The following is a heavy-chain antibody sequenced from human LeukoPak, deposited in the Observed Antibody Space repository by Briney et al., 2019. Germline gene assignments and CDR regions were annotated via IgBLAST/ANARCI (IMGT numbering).Heavy chain of an antibody. D-gene: IGHD3-22*01. CDR1: GYTFTGYY. Sequence: ASVKVSCKASGYTFTGYYMHWVRQAPGQGLEWMGWINPNSGGTNYAQKFQGRVTMTRDTSISTAYMELSRLRSDDTAVYYCARGGGAYYYDSSGYYYWGQGTLVTVSS. V-gene: IGHV1-2*02. CDR3: ARGGGAYYYDSSGYYY. CDR2: INPNSGGT. J-gene: IGHJ4*02.